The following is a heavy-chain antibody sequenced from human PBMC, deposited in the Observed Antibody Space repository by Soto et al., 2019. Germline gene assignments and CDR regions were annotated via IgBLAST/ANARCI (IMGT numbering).Heavy chain of an antibody. Sequence: SETLSLTCTVSGGSISSYYWSWIRQPPGKGLEWIGYIYYSGSTNYNPSLKSRVTISVDTSKNQFSLKLSSVTAADTAVYYCARLLLYKSNDEADYLCLGTLVTVSS. CDR1: GGSISSYY. D-gene: IGHD1-1*01. CDR3: ARLLLYKSNDEADY. CDR2: IYYSGST. J-gene: IGHJ4*02. V-gene: IGHV4-59*08.